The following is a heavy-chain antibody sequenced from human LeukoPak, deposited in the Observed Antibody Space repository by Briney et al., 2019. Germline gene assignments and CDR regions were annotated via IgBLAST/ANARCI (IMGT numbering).Heavy chain of an antibody. CDR2: ITSSSSTI. V-gene: IGHV3-48*01. CDR3: ARDRPGSGWYYFDS. J-gene: IGHJ4*02. CDR1: GFTFSSYS. Sequence: GGSLTLSCAASGFTFSSYSMNWVRQAPGKGLEWVSYITSSSSTIHYVDSVKGRFIISRDNAKNSLYLQMNSLRAEDTAVYYCARDRPGSGWYYFDSWGQGTLVTVSS. D-gene: IGHD6-19*01.